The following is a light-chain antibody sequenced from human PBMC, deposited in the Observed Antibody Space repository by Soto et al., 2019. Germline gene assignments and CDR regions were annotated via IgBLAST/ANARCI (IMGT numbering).Light chain of an antibody. CDR3: CSYAGSDTYV. V-gene: IGLV2-8*01. CDR1: SSDVGGYNY. J-gene: IGLJ1*01. Sequence: QSALTQPPSASWSPGQSVTISCTGTSSDVGGYNYVSWYQQHPGKAPKLMIYEVTKRPSGVPDRFSGSKSGNTASLTVSGLQAEDEADYYCCSYAGSDTYVFATGTKVTVL. CDR2: EVT.